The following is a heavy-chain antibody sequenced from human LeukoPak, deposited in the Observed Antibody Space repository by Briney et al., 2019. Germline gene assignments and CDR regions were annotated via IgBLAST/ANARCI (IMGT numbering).Heavy chain of an antibody. CDR3: AKTLSPYDSSAVY. V-gene: IGHV3-23*01. Sequence: GGSLRLSCVVSGFSFSSYAMSWVRQAPGKGLEWVSAISGSGGSTYYADSVKGRFTISRDNSKNTLYLQMNSLRAEDTAVYYCAKTLSPYDSSAVYWGQGTLVTVSS. D-gene: IGHD3-22*01. CDR2: ISGSGGST. J-gene: IGHJ4*02. CDR1: GFSFSSYA.